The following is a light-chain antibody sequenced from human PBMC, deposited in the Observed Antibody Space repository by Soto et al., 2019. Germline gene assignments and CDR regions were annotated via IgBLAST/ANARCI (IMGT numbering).Light chain of an antibody. V-gene: IGKV3-20*01. J-gene: IGKJ1*01. CDR2: GAS. Sequence: EIVLTQSPGTLSLSPGERATLSCRASQSLSRSYLAWFQQKPGQAPRLLIYGASSRATGIPDRFSGSGSGTDSSLTISRLEPEDFAVYYCQQYGSSPRTFGQGTKVDIK. CDR1: QSLSRSY. CDR3: QQYGSSPRT.